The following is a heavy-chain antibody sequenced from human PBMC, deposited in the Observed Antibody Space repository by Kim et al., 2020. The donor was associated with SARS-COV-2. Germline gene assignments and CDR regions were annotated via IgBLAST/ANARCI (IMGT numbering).Heavy chain of an antibody. J-gene: IGHJ4*02. CDR3: ARHSWNDVSFDY. D-gene: IGHD1-1*01. CDR2: IYYSGST. V-gene: IGHV4-39*01. Sequence: SETLSLTCTVSGGSISSSSYYWGWIRQPPGKGLEWIGSIYYSGSTYYNPSLKSRVTISVDTSKNQFSLKLSSVTAADTAVYYCARHSWNDVSFDYWGQGTLVTVSS. CDR1: GGSISSSSYY.